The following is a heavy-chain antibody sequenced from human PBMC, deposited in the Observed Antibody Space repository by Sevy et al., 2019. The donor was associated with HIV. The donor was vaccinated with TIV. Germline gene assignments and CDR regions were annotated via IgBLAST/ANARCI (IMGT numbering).Heavy chain of an antibody. Sequence: GGSLRLSCAASGFTFSSYSINWVRQAPGKGLEWVSSISSSSSYIYYADSVKGRFTISRDNAKNSLYLQMNSLRAEDTSVYYCAKEGYYGSGLFDYWGQGTMVTVSS. CDR3: AKEGYYGSGLFDY. CDR1: GFTFSSYS. D-gene: IGHD3-10*01. J-gene: IGHJ4*02. CDR2: ISSSSSYI. V-gene: IGHV3-21*01.